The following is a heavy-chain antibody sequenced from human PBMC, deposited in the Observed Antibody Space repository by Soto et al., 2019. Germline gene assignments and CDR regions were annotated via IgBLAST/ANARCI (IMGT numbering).Heavy chain of an antibody. CDR3: ARGAFGAYYLDS. V-gene: IGHV3-74*01. CDR1: GFTFSNYW. J-gene: IGHJ4*02. Sequence: EVQLVESGGGLVQPGGSLRLSCVASGFTFSNYWIHWVRQTPGEGLVWVSRIKGDVVTTNYADSVKGRFTISRDNDKNTVFLQMSSIRAEDTAVYYCARGAFGAYYLDSWGQGTLVIVS. D-gene: IGHD3-3*01. CDR2: IKGDVVTT.